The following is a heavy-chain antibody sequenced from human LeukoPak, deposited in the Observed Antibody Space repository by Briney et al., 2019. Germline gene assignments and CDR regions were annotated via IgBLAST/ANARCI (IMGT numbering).Heavy chain of an antibody. CDR1: GFTFSSYS. D-gene: IGHD6-19*01. V-gene: IGHV3-21*01. CDR2: ISSSSSYI. Sequence: GGSLRLSCAASGFTFSSYSMNWVRQAPGKGVEWVSSISSSSSYIYYADSVKGRFTISRDNAKNSLYLQMNSLRAEDTAVYYCARDTEWLAPFDYWGQGTLVTVSS. CDR3: ARDTEWLAPFDY. J-gene: IGHJ4*02.